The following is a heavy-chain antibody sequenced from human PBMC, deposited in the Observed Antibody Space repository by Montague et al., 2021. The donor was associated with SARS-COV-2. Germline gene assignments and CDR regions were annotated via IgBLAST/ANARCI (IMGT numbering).Heavy chain of an antibody. CDR3: TSGREGNYNVMDV. V-gene: IGHV6-1*01. CDR1: GDSVSSNSAT. D-gene: IGHD1-1*01. Sequence: CAISGDSVSSNSATFSWVRQSPSRGLEWLGRTYYRSKWYNDYAVSVRGRVTINPDTSKNQFSLQLNSVTPEDTAIYYCTSGREGNYNVMDVWGQGTTVTVSS. CDR2: TYYRSKWYN. J-gene: IGHJ6*02.